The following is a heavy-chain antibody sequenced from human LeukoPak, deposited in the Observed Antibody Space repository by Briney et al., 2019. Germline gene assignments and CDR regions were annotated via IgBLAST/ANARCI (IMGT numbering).Heavy chain of an antibody. V-gene: IGHV1-46*01. CDR3: ARVGITAATADY. D-gene: IGHD4-23*01. CDR1: GYTFTSYG. Sequence: ASVKVSCKASGYTFTSYGISWVRQAPGQGLEWMGIINPRGGSTDYAQKFQGRVTMTSDTSTSTVYMELHSLRSEDTAVYFCARVGITAATADYWGQGTLVTVSS. CDR2: INPRGGST. J-gene: IGHJ4*02.